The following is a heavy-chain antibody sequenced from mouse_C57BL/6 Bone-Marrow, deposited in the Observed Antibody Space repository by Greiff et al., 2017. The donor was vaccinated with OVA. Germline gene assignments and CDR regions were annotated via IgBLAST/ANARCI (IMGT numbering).Heavy chain of an antibody. CDR3: TTDDDYLTHYYAMDY. CDR2: IDPEDGDT. D-gene: IGHD2-3*01. CDR1: GFNIKDYY. V-gene: IGHV14-1*01. Sequence: EVKLMESGAELVRPGASVKLSCTASGFNIKDYYMHWVKQRPEQGLEWIGRIDPEDGDTEYAPKFQGKATMTADTSSNTAYLQLSSLTSEDTAVYYCTTDDDYLTHYYAMDYWGQGTSVTVSS. J-gene: IGHJ4*01.